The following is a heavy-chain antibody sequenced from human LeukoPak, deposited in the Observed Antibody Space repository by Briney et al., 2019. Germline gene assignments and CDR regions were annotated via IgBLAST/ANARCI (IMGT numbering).Heavy chain of an antibody. V-gene: IGHV4-59*01. D-gene: IGHD6-19*01. Sequence: SETLSLTCSVSDGSINSYYWNWIRRPPGKGLEWIGYIYYNGNTNYSPSLKSRVTMSVDTSKNLFSLKVSSVTAADTAVYYCARKRSSWFDPWGQGTLVTVSS. CDR2: IYYNGNT. CDR1: DGSINSYY. J-gene: IGHJ5*02. CDR3: ARKRSSWFDP.